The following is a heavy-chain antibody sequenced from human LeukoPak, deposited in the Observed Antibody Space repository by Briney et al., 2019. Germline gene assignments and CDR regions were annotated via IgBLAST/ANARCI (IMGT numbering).Heavy chain of an antibody. V-gene: IGHV3-30*03. J-gene: IGHJ4*02. CDR1: GFTFSSYG. CDR2: ISYDGSNK. CDR3: ARDTPQDYYYDSSSYLDY. Sequence: GGSLRLSCAASGFTFSSYGMHWVRQAPGKGLEWVAVISYDGSNKYYADSVKGRFTISRDNSKNTLYLQMNSLRAEDTAVYYCARDTPQDYYYDSSSYLDYWGQGTLVTVSS. D-gene: IGHD3-22*01.